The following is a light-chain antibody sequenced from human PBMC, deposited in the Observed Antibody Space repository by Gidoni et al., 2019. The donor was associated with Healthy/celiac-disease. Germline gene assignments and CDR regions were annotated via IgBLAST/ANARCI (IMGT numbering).Light chain of an antibody. J-gene: IGKJ3*01. CDR2: DAS. CDR1: QSISSY. Sequence: DIQMTQSPASLSASVGDRVTITCRASQSISSYLNWYQQKPGKAPKLLIYDASNLETGVPSRFSGSGSGTDFTFTISSLQPEDIATYYCQQYDNLLFTFXPXTKVDIK. V-gene: IGKV1-33*01. CDR3: QQYDNLLFT.